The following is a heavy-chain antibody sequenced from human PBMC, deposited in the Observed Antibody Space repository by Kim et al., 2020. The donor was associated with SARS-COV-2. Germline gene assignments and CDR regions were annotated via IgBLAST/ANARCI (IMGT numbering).Heavy chain of an antibody. D-gene: IGHD4-17*01. CDR1: GFTFSSYE. CDR3: AREDRYDYGEGVWFDP. V-gene: IGHV3-48*03. Sequence: GGSLRLSCAASGFTFSSYEMNWVRQAPGKGLEWVSYISSSGSTIYYADSVKGRFTISRDNAKNSLYLQMNSLRAEDTAVYYCAREDRYDYGEGVWFDPWGQGTLVTVSS. J-gene: IGHJ5*02. CDR2: ISSSGSTI.